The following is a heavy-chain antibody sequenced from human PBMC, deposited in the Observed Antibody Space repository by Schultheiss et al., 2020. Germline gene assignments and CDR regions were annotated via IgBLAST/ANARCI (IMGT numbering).Heavy chain of an antibody. CDR1: GGSFSGYY. D-gene: IGHD6-19*01. V-gene: IGHV4-34*01. Sequence: SETLSLTCAVYGGSFSGYYWSWIRQPPGKGLEWIGEINHSGSTNYNPSLKSRVTISVDTSKNQFSLKLSSVTAADTAVYYCARGPRRGSSGWYRLGAFDIWGQGTMVTVSS. J-gene: IGHJ3*02. CDR2: INHSGST. CDR3: ARGPRRGSSGWYRLGAFDI.